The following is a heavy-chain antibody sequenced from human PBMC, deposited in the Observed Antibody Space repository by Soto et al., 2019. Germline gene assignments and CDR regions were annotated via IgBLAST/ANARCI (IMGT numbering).Heavy chain of an antibody. CDR1: GGSFSGYY. D-gene: IGHD5-12*01. CDR2: INHSGSS. CDR3: ARGRSSYSGLVCRKLNYYYYGMDF. Sequence: SETLSLTCAVYGGSFSGYYWSWIRQPPGKGLEWIGEINHSGSSNYNPSLKSRVTISVDKSKNKLSLKLSTVTAADTAVYYCARGRSSYSGLVCRKLNYYYYGMDFWGQGTTVTVSS. V-gene: IGHV4-34*01. J-gene: IGHJ6*02.